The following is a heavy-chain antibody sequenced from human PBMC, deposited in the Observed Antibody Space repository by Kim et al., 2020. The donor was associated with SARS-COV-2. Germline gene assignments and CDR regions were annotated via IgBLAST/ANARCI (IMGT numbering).Heavy chain of an antibody. Sequence: SETLSLTCTVSGGSINNYYWSWIRQPAGKGLEWIGRIYASGTTNYNPSLKSRVTMSVDTSKNQFSLNLSSVTAAETAVYYCARGGGYSSGKAKLDYWGQGTLVTASS. CDR1: GGSINNYY. J-gene: IGHJ4*02. D-gene: IGHD6-19*01. CDR2: IYASGTT. CDR3: ARGGGYSSGKAKLDY. V-gene: IGHV4-4*07.